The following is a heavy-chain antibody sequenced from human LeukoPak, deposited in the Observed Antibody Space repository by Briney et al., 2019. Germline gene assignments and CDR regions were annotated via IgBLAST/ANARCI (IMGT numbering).Heavy chain of an antibody. CDR1: GFTFSSST. J-gene: IGHJ4*02. V-gene: IGHV3-21*04. CDR3: AKGRIAVAAFFDY. CDR2: ISSSSTYI. Sequence: GGSLRLSCAASGFTFSSSTMTWVRQSPGKGLEWVSSISSSSTYIYYADSVKGRFTISRDNSKNTLYLQMNSLRAEDTAVYYCAKGRIAVAAFFDYWGQGTLVTVSS. D-gene: IGHD6-19*01.